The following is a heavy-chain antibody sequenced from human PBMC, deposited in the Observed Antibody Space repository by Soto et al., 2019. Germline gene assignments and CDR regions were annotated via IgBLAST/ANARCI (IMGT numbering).Heavy chain of an antibody. CDR2: ISAYNGKR. Sequence: GQLLQSGDEVKTPGASVRVSCRASGYPFTSYGISWVRQAPGQGLEWVAWISAYNGKRDTAEKFQGRVTMTLDTSTDTAHMELGDLTSADTAVYYCARGRIVASIHDAFEIWGQGTKVTVSS. CDR1: GYPFTSYG. CDR3: ARGRIVASIHDAFEI. J-gene: IGHJ3*02. D-gene: IGHD5-12*01. V-gene: IGHV1-18*01.